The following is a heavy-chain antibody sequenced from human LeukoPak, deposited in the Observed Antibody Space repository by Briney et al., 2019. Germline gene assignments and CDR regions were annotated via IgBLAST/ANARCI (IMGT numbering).Heavy chain of an antibody. CDR3: ARDYCSSTSCYSPGMDV. Sequence: GGSLRPSCAASGFTFSSYEMNWVRQAPGKGLEWVSYISSSGSTIYYADSVKGRFTISRDNAKNSLYLQMNSLRAEDTAVYYCARDYCSSTSCYSPGMDVWGQGTTVTVSS. V-gene: IGHV3-48*03. CDR1: GFTFSSYE. CDR2: ISSSGSTI. D-gene: IGHD2-2*02. J-gene: IGHJ6*02.